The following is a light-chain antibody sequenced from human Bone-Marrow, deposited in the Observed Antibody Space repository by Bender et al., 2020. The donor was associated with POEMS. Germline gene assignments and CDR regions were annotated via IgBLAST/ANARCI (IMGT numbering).Light chain of an antibody. CDR2: DVS. CDR1: SSVVGAYNY. CDR3: SSYTTSSSLLLV. V-gene: IGLV2-14*03. J-gene: IGLJ2*01. Sequence: QSALTQPASVSGSPGQSITISCTGTSSVVGAYNYVSWYQQHPGKAPRLMIYDVSNRPSGVSNRFSGSKSGNTASLTISGLQAEDEGDYYCSSYTTSSSLLLVFGGGTKLTVL.